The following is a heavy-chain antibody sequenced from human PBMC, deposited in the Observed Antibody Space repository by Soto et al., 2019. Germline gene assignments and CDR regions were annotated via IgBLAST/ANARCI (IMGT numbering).Heavy chain of an antibody. D-gene: IGHD1-1*01. CDR2: ISGSGGST. CDR3: AKDPSTGPSYWYFDL. CDR1: GFTFSSYA. Sequence: GGSLRLSCAASGFTFSSYAMSWVRQAPGKGLEWVSAISGSGGSTYYADSGKGRFTISRDNSKNTLYLQMNSLRAEDTAVYYCAKDPSTGPSYWYFDLWGRGTLVTVSS. V-gene: IGHV3-23*01. J-gene: IGHJ2*01.